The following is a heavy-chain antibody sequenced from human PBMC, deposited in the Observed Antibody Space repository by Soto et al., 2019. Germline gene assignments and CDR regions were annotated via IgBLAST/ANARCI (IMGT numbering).Heavy chain of an antibody. J-gene: IGHJ3*02. CDR2: FDPDSGNT. CDR3: ARSPNVVVATYDAFDI. Sequence: GASVKVSCKVSGYTLTELSMHWVRQAPGKGLEWMGWFDPDSGNTSYAQKFQGRVTMTRNTSISTAYMELSSLRSEDTAVYYCARSPNVVVATYDAFDIWGQGTMVTVSS. D-gene: IGHD2-15*01. CDR1: GYTLTELS. V-gene: IGHV1-24*01.